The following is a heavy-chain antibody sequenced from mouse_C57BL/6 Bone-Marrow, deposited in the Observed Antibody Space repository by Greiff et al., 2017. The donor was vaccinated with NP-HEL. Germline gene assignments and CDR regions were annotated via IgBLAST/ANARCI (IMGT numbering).Heavy chain of an antibody. CDR2: LRRGGSYT. J-gene: IGHJ4*01. CDR3: ARHLLGYAMDY. D-gene: IGHD2-1*01. V-gene: IGHV5-6*01. Sequence: VMLVASGGALVKPGGSLKLSCAASGFTFSSYGMSWVRQTPDTRLAWFAPLRRGGSYTYYPDSVKGRFTISRDNAKNTLYLQMSSLKSEDTAMYYCARHLLGYAMDYWGQGSSVTVSS. CDR1: GFTFSSYG.